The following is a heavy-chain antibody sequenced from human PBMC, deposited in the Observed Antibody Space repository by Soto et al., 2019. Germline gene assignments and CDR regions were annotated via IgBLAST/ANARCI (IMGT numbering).Heavy chain of an antibody. CDR3: TMAAGRFDFVWGRNDAFDS. CDR1: GYSFTDYG. V-gene: IGHV1-18*01. D-gene: IGHD3-16*01. Sequence: QVQLVQSGPEVKKPGASVKVSCKASGYSFTDYGIGWVRQAPGQGLEWVGWTRAYNNNPNYAKSLQGRVNVTTDTSTIMAYMELTSLRPDDTAAYYCTMAAGRFDFVWGRNDAFDSWGQGTLVIVSS. CDR2: TRAYNNNP. J-gene: IGHJ3*02.